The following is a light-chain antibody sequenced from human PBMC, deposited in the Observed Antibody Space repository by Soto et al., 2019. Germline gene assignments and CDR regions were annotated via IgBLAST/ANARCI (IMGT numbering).Light chain of an antibody. V-gene: IGKV3-20*01. CDR2: GAS. CDR1: QSISSSY. Sequence: EIVLTQSPCTLSLSPWERATLSCMASQSISSSYFAWYQQKPGQSPRLLIYGASSRATGIPDRFSGSGSGTDFTLTISSLQPEDFATYYCQQSNSFPWKFGQGTKVDIK. J-gene: IGKJ1*01. CDR3: QQSNSFPWK.